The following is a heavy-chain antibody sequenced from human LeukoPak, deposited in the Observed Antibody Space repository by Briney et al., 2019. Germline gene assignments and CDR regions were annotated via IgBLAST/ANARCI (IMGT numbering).Heavy chain of an antibody. CDR3: ARHQIAKSIAAAGTKGIYYYYYYYMDV. V-gene: IGHV4-34*01. D-gene: IGHD6-13*01. CDR2: INHSGST. Sequence: PSETLSLTCAVYGGSFSGYYWSWIRQPPGKGLEWIGEINHSGSTNYNPSLKSRVTISVDTSKNQFSLKLSSVTAADTAVYYCARHQIAKSIAAAGTKGIYYYYYYYMDVWGKGTTVTISS. CDR1: GGSFSGYY. J-gene: IGHJ6*03.